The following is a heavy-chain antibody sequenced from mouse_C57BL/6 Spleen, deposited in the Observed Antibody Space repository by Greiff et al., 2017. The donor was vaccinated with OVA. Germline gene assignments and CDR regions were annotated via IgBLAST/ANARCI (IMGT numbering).Heavy chain of an antibody. Sequence: QVQLQQPGAELVKPGASVKMSCKASGYTFTSYWITWLKQRPGQGLEWIGDIFPGSGSTNYNAKFTSKATMTVDTSSSTAYMQLSSLTSEDSAVYYCARERNTTRRDARDYWGQGTSVTVSS. CDR1: GYTFTSYW. J-gene: IGHJ4*01. V-gene: IGHV1-55*01. CDR2: IFPGSGST. D-gene: IGHD1-1*01. CDR3: ARERNTTRRDARDY.